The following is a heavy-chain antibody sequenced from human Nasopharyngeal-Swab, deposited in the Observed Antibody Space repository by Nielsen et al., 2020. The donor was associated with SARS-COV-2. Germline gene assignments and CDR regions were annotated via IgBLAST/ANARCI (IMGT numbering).Heavy chain of an antibody. V-gene: IGHV3-33*01. CDR1: GFTFSSYG. J-gene: IGHJ4*02. CDR3: ARERYSSSWYFDY. D-gene: IGHD6-13*01. Sequence: GESLKISCAASGFTFSSYGMHWVRQAPGKGLEWVAVIWYDGSNKYYADSVKGRFTISRGNSKNTLYLQMNSLRAEDTAVYYCARERYSSSWYFDYWGQGTLVTVSS. CDR2: IWYDGSNK.